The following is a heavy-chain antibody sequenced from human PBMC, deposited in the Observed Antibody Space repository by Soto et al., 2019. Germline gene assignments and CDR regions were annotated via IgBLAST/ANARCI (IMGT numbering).Heavy chain of an antibody. J-gene: IGHJ6*02. Sequence: ASVKVSCKASGYTFTSYGISWLRQAPGQGLEWMGIINPSGGSTTYPQKFQGRVTMTRDTSTSTVHMELITLRSEDTAVYYCARSQVGRTLDVWGPGTTVTVSS. CDR1: GYTFTSYG. D-gene: IGHD1-26*01. CDR3: ARSQVGRTLDV. CDR2: INPSGGST. V-gene: IGHV1-46*01.